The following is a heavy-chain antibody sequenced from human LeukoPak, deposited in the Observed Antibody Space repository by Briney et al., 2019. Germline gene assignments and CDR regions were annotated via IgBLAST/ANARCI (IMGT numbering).Heavy chain of an antibody. CDR2: INHSGST. D-gene: IGHD6-6*01. J-gene: IGHJ4*02. CDR3: ARGDNSSSSFDY. CDR1: GGSFSGYY. V-gene: IGHV4-34*01. Sequence: KPSETLSLTCAVYGGSFSGYYWSWIRQPPGKGLEWIGEINHSGSTNYNPSLKSRVTISVDTSKNQFSLKLSSVTAADTAVYYCARGDNSSSSFDYWGQGTLVTVSS.